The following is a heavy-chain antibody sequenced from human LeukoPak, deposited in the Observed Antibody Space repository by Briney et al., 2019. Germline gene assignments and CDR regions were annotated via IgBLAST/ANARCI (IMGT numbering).Heavy chain of an antibody. CDR1: GGSVRSSTYY. Sequence: PSETLSLTCSVSGGSVRSSTYYWGWIRQPPGKGLEWVGHIYYSGSSFYNPSLRSRVTISVDTSKNQFSLKLSSVTAADTAVYYCAREMQLAHDYWGQGTLVTVSS. V-gene: IGHV4-39*07. J-gene: IGHJ4*02. CDR3: AREMQLAHDY. D-gene: IGHD6-6*01. CDR2: IYYSGSS.